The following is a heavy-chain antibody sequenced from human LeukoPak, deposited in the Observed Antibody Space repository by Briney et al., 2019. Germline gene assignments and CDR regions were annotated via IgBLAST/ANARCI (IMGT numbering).Heavy chain of an antibody. Sequence: RSLRLSCAAPGFTFRKFSMPWVRQAPGKGLEWVAVISYDGSNKYYADSVKGRFTISRDNSKNTLYLQMNSLRAEDTAVYYCARDADSGSFDYWGQGTLVTVPS. D-gene: IGHD1-26*01. J-gene: IGHJ4*02. CDR2: ISYDGSNK. V-gene: IGHV3-30-3*01. CDR3: ARDADSGSFDY. CDR1: GFTFRKFS.